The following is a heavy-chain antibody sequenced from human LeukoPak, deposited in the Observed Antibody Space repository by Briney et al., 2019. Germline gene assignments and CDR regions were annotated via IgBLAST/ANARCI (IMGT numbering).Heavy chain of an antibody. V-gene: IGHV3-33*01. CDR1: GFTFSSYG. CDR3: ARDDALGDNALDI. Sequence: GRSLRLSCAASGFTFSSYGMHWVRQAPGKGLEWVAVILNDGSQEKYADSVKGRFTFSRDNSKNTLFLQMNSLRAEDTAVYYCARDDALGDNALDIWGQGTMVTVSS. J-gene: IGHJ3*02. D-gene: IGHD3-16*01. CDR2: ILNDGSQE.